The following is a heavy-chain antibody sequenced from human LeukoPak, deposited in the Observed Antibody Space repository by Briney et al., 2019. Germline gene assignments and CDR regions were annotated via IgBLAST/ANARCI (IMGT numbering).Heavy chain of an antibody. Sequence: SETLSLTCTVSGGSISNYHWSWIRQPPGKGLEWIGYIYYTGSTRYSPSLKSRVTISLDTSKNQFSLRLNSMTAADTAVYYCARGPDDFDYWGPGSLVTVSS. CDR3: ARGPDDFDY. D-gene: IGHD5-24*01. V-gene: IGHV4-59*01. CDR1: GGSISNYH. J-gene: IGHJ4*02. CDR2: IYYTGST.